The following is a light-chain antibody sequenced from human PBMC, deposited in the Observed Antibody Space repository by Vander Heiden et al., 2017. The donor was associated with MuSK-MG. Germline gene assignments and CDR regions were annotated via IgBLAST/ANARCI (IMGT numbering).Light chain of an antibody. CDR1: SSDVGGYDF. Sequence: QSALTQPASVSGSPGQSVTISCTGTSSDVGGYDFVSWYQQYPGKAPKLIISDVRARPSGVSDRFSGSKSGNTASLTISGLQAEDEADYYCNSYTTSSTQVFGGGTKVTVL. J-gene: IGLJ2*01. CDR2: DVR. CDR3: NSYTTSSTQV. V-gene: IGLV2-14*01.